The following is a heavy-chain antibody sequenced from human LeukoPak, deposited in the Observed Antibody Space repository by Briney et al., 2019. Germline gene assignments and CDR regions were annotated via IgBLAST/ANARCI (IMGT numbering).Heavy chain of an antibody. V-gene: IGHV3-9*01. J-gene: IGHJ4*02. CDR3: AKDIEQQLAFDY. CDR1: GFTFDDYA. CDR2: ISWNSGSI. D-gene: IGHD6-13*01. Sequence: GGSLRLSCAASGFTFDDYAMHWVRQAPGKGLERVSGISWNSGSIGYADSVKGRFTISRDNAKNSPYLQMNSLRAEDTALYYCAKDIEQQLAFDYWGQGTLVTVSS.